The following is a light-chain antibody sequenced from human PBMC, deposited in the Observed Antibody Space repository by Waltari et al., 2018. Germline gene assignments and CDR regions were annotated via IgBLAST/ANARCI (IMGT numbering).Light chain of an antibody. J-gene: IGLJ1*01. CDR3: GAWDDSLNGYV. V-gene: IGLV1-44*01. CDR1: SSNIETNT. Sequence: QSVLTQPPSASGTPGQGVAISCSGSSSNIETNTVNWYQQLPGTAPKLLIYSDNQRPSGVPDRFSGSKSGTSASLAISGLQSEDEADYYCGAWDDSLNGYVFGTGTKVTVL. CDR2: SDN.